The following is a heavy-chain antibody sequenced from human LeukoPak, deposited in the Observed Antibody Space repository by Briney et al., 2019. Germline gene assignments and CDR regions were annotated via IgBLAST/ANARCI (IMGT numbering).Heavy chain of an antibody. Sequence: GGSLRLSCAASGFMFDDYAMHWVRQAPGKGLDWVSGISWNSGSIGYADSVKGRFTISRDNAKNSLYLQMNSLRAEDTALYYCAKDIIRKAAAGMNWFDPWGQGTLVTVSS. D-gene: IGHD6-13*01. V-gene: IGHV3-9*01. CDR1: GFMFDDYA. CDR2: ISWNSGSI. CDR3: AKDIIRKAAAGMNWFDP. J-gene: IGHJ5*02.